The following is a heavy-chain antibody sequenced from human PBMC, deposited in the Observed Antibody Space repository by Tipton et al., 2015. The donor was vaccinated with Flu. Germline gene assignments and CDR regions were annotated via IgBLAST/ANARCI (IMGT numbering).Heavy chain of an antibody. Sequence: TLSLTCTVSGGSISNYYWSWIRQPAGKGLERIGRIYSSGSTNYNPSLKSRVTMSVDTSRNQFSLRLTSVTAADTAVYYCAKGPYSGDWYRFNYWGQGTLVTVSS. J-gene: IGHJ4*02. D-gene: IGHD6-19*01. CDR3: AKGPYSGDWYRFNY. V-gene: IGHV4-4*07. CDR1: GGSISNYY. CDR2: IYSSGST.